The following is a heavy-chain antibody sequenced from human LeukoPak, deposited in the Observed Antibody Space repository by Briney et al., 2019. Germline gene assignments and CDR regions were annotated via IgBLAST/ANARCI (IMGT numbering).Heavy chain of an antibody. CDR2: INHSGST. Sequence: SETLSLTCAVYGGSFSGYYWSWIRQPPGKGLEWIGEINHSGSTNYNPSLKSRVTISVDTSKNQFSLKLSSVTAAGTAVYYCATSMVRGSWGQGTLVTVSS. CDR1: GGSFSGYY. J-gene: IGHJ5*02. D-gene: IGHD3-10*01. CDR3: ATSMVRGS. V-gene: IGHV4-34*01.